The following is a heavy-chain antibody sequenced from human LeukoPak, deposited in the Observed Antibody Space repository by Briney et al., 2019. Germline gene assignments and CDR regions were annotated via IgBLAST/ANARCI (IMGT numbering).Heavy chain of an antibody. Sequence: ASVKVSCKASGYTFTGYNMHWVRQAHGQGLEWMGWINPNSGGTNYSQKVQGRVTMTRATSISTAYMEVSRLRSDDTAVYYCARSRGIVVSYNRFDPWGQGTLVTVSS. V-gene: IGHV1-2*02. CDR2: INPNSGGT. CDR1: GYTFTGYN. J-gene: IGHJ5*02. CDR3: ARSRGIVVSYNRFDP. D-gene: IGHD3-22*01.